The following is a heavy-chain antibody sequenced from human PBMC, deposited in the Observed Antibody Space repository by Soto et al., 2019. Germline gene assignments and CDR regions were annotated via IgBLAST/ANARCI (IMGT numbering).Heavy chain of an antibody. Sequence: SATLSLPCTVSGGSVSSGAYYWTWIRQRPGKGLEWIGYIYYSGSTYYSPSIKSRLAISLGASKNQGYLRLSSVTASDTARCYCARAKVPEVYADAIWGQGTRFT. CDR1: GGSVSSGAYY. J-gene: IGHJ3*02. CDR3: ARAKVPEVYADAI. D-gene: IGHD1-1*01. V-gene: IGHV4-31*03. CDR2: IYYSGST.